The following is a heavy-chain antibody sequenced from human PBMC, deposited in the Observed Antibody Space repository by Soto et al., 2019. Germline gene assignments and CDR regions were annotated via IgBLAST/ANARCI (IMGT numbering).Heavy chain of an antibody. V-gene: IGHV3-74*01. CDR3: AIQDCTNDVCLEAAVTVGGALES. CDR2: ISSDGTTT. Sequence: EVQLVQSGGGLAQPGKSLRLSCAASGFTFRKFWMHWVRQVTGKGPVWVSYISSDGTTTDYADSVKGRFTISRDNAKDTLDMQMDSIRAEDTAVYYCAIQDCTNDVCLEAAVTVGGALESWGQGTLVTVSS. J-gene: IGHJ1*01. CDR1: GFTFRKFW. D-gene: IGHD2-8*01.